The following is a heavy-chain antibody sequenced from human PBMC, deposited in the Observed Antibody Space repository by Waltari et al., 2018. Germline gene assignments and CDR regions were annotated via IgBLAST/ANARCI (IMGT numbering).Heavy chain of an antibody. CDR1: GFIVSSDY. J-gene: IGHJ2*01. D-gene: IGHD3-16*01. V-gene: IGHV3-53*02. CDR3: AGGTLPYWYFDL. Sequence: EVQLVETGGDLIQPGESLRLSCAASGFIVSSDYMAWVRQAPGKGLWWVSAIYRGVDTYYADSVKGRFTISTDNSKNTLYLQMNSLRADDTAVYYCAGGTLPYWYFDLWGRGTLVTVSS. CDR2: IYRGVDT.